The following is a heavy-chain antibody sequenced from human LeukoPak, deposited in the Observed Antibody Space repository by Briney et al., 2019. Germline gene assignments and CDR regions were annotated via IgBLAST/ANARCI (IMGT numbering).Heavy chain of an antibody. D-gene: IGHD2-2*02. Sequence: GESLKISCKGSGYSFITYWIGWVRQMPGKGLEWMGMVYPSDSDTRYSPSFQGQVTISVDKSISTAYLQWSSLKASNTAMYYCARRLFDTPSILDAFDIWGQGTMVTVSS. V-gene: IGHV5-51*01. CDR1: GYSFITYW. CDR2: VYPSDSDT. J-gene: IGHJ3*02. CDR3: ARRLFDTPSILDAFDI.